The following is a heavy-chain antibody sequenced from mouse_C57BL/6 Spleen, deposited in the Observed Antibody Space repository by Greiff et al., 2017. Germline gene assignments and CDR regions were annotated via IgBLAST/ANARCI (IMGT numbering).Heavy chain of an antibody. J-gene: IGHJ1*03. CDR2: INPNNGGT. V-gene: IGHV1-26*01. D-gene: IGHD1-1*01. Sequence: EVQLQQSGPELVKPGASVKISCKASGYTFTDYYMNWVKQSHGKSLEWIGDINPNNGGTSYNQKFKGKATLTVDKSSSTAYMEIRSLTSEDSAVYYCARDYYGSSYGYFDVWGTGTTVTVSS. CDR3: ARDYYGSSYGYFDV. CDR1: GYTFTDYY.